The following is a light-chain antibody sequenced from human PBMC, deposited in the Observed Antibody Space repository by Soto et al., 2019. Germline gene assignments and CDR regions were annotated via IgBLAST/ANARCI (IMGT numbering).Light chain of an antibody. CDR1: QSVFSNY. CDR2: GAS. V-gene: IGKV3-20*01. J-gene: IGKJ1*01. CDR3: QQYGSSIRT. Sequence: EIVLTQSPGTLSLSPGERAALSCRASQSVFSNYLAWYQQKPGQAPRLLIYGASSRATGIPDRFSGSGSGTDFTLIISKLEPEDCAVYYCQQYGSSIRTFGQGTKVEIK.